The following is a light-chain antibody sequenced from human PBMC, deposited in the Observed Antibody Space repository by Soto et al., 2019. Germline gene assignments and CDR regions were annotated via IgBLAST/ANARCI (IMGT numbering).Light chain of an antibody. Sequence: QSVLTQPASVSGSPGQSSTISCTGTGSDVGGYNYVSWYQQHPGKAPKLMISDVSNRPSGVSNRFSGSKSGNTASLTISGLQAEDEADYYCSSYTSGNTLHVFGTGTKVTVL. CDR2: DVS. V-gene: IGLV2-14*01. CDR3: SSYTSGNTLHV. CDR1: GSDVGGYNY. J-gene: IGLJ1*01.